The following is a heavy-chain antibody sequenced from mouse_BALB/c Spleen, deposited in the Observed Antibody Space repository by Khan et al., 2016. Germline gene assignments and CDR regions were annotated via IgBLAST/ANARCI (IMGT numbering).Heavy chain of an antibody. CDR3: TRGDYYGSGY. D-gene: IGHD1-1*01. J-gene: IGHJ2*01. Sequence: EVQLQESGPDLVKPSQSLSLTCTATGYSISSGYSWHWIRQFPGNKLEWMAYIHYSGSTNYNPSLTSRISITRDTSKNQFFLQLISVTTEDTATYYCTRGDYYGSGYWGQGTTLTVSS. V-gene: IGHV3-1*02. CDR1: GYSISSGYS. CDR2: IHYSGST.